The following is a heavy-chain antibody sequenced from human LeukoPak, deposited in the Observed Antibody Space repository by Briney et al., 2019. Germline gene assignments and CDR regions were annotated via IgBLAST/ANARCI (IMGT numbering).Heavy chain of an antibody. Sequence: GRSLRLSCAASGFTVSSNYMSWVRQAPGKGLEWVSVIYSGGSTYYADSVKDRFTISRHNSKNTLYLQMNSLRAEDTAVYYCARGSGYYYGSGSYYNYGMDVWGQGTTVTVSS. CDR3: ARGSGYYYGSGSYYNYGMDV. V-gene: IGHV3-53*04. CDR2: IYSGGST. CDR1: GFTVSSNY. J-gene: IGHJ6*02. D-gene: IGHD3-10*01.